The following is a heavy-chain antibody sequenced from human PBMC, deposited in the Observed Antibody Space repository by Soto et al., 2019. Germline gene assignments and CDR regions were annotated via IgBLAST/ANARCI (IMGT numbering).Heavy chain of an antibody. CDR1: GFTFSSYA. CDR2: ISYDGSNK. Sequence: QVQLVESGGGVVQPGRSLRLSCAASGFTFSSYAMHWVRQAPVKGLEWVAVISYDGSNKYYADSVKGRFTISRDNSKTTLYLQMSSLRAEDTAVYYCAREYYYGSGTYGMDVWGQGTTVTVSS. J-gene: IGHJ6*02. CDR3: AREYYYGSGTYGMDV. D-gene: IGHD3-10*01. V-gene: IGHV3-30-3*01.